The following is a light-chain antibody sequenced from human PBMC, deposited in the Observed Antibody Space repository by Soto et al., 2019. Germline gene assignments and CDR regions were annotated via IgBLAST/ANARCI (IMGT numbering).Light chain of an antibody. J-gene: IGKJ1*01. CDR3: QKYNRPPRT. Sequence: DIQMTQSPSSLSASVGDRVSITCRASQDIANFLAWYQHKPGKVPTLLIYAASTLQSGVPSRFSGSASGNDFTLTISSLQPEDVATYYCQKYNRPPRTFGKGTKVEV. V-gene: IGKV1-27*01. CDR1: QDIANF. CDR2: AAS.